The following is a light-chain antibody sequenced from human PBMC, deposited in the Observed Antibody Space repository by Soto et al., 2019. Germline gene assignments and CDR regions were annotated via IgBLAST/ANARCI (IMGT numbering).Light chain of an antibody. CDR2: KAS. Sequence: DIQMTQSPSTLSASVGDIVTITCRASQSISSWLAWYQQKPGKAPKLLIYKASSLDSGVPSRFSGSGSGTEFTLTISSLHPDDFATYYCQQYNTYPYTFGQGTKLEIK. CDR3: QQYNTYPYT. J-gene: IGKJ2*01. V-gene: IGKV1-5*03. CDR1: QSISSW.